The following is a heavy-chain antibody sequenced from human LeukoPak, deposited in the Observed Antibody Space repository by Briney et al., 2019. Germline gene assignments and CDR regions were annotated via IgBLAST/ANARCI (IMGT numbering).Heavy chain of an antibody. D-gene: IGHD5-12*01. V-gene: IGHV3-53*01. CDR1: GFTVSSNY. Sequence: GGSLRLSCAASGFTVSSNYMSWVRQAPGKGLEWVSAIYSGGSTYYADSVKGRFTISRDNSKNTLFLQMNSLRGVDTAVYYCARGGRSSGYERPYGMDVWGQGTTVTVSS. J-gene: IGHJ6*02. CDR3: ARGGRSSGYERPYGMDV. CDR2: IYSGGST.